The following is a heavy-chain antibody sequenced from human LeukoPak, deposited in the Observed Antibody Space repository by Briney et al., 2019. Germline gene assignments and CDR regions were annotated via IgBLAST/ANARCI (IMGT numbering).Heavy chain of an antibody. Sequence: SETLSLTCTVSGGSISSSSYYWGWIRQPPGKGLEWIGSIYYSGSTYYNPSLKSRVTISVDTSKNQFSLKLSSVTAADTAVYYCAIGTSSGSYGYWGQGNLVTVSS. J-gene: IGHJ4*02. CDR1: GGSISSSSYY. D-gene: IGHD1-26*01. V-gene: IGHV4-39*01. CDR3: AIGTSSGSYGY. CDR2: IYYSGST.